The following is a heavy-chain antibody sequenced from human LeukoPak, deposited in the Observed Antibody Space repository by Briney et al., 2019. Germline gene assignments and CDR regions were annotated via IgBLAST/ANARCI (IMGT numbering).Heavy chain of an antibody. D-gene: IGHD3-22*01. CDR2: ISYDGSNK. J-gene: IGHJ4*02. Sequence: GGSLRLSCAASGFTFSSYAMHWVRQAPGKGLEWVAVISYDGSNKYYADSVKGRFTISRDNAKNSLYLQMNNLRADDTAVYYCARDRALYDSRRGYYYTEDDYWGQGTLVTVSS. CDR1: GFTFSSYA. V-gene: IGHV3-30-3*01. CDR3: ARDRALYDSRRGYYYTEDDY.